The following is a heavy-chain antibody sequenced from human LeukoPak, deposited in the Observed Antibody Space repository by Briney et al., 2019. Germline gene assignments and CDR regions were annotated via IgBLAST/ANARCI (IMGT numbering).Heavy chain of an antibody. V-gene: IGHV1-18*01. J-gene: IGHJ4*02. D-gene: IGHD6-13*01. CDR2: ISGYNGNT. CDR1: GYTFTSYV. Sequence: ASVKVSCKASGYTFTSYVISWVRQAPGQGLEWMGCISGYNGNTNYAQKIQDRVVMTRDTSTSTVYMELRSLRSDDTALYYCARDSSSWLHGHWGQGTLVTVSS. CDR3: ARDSSSWLHGH.